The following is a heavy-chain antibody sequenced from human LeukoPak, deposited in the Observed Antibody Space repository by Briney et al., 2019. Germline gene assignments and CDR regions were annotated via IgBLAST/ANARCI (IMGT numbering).Heavy chain of an antibody. Sequence: ASVKVSCKASGGTFSSYAISWVRQAPGQGLEWMGWISAYNGNTNYAQKLQGRVTMTTDTSTSTAYMELRSLRSDDTAVYYCAREYQPLLYGPLSYWGQGTLVTVSS. V-gene: IGHV1-18*01. CDR1: GGTFSSYA. J-gene: IGHJ4*02. D-gene: IGHD2-2*02. CDR3: AREYQPLLYGPLSY. CDR2: ISAYNGNT.